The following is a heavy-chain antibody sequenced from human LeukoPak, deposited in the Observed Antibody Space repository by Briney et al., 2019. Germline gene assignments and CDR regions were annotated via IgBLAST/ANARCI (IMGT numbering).Heavy chain of an antibody. V-gene: IGHV3-48*01. J-gene: IGHJ3*01. D-gene: IGHD2-21*02. CDR3: VRDQTPSCGGACFCALDV. CDR1: GFTFRSYS. CDR2: ISISSDHK. Sequence: GGSLRLSCAASGFTFRSYSLNWVRQAPGKGPEWVSYISISSDHKHYADSVKGRFTISRDDAENSLYLHMSSLTADDTAVYYCVRDQTPSCGGACFCALDVWGQGTMVTVSS.